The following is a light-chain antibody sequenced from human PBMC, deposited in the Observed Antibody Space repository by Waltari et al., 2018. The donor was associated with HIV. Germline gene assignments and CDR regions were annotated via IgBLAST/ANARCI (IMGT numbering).Light chain of an antibody. CDR1: SSDIGSLDY. CDR2: DVT. V-gene: IGLV2-14*03. J-gene: IGLJ2*01. CDR3: CSYSDSGTIL. Sequence: SALPQPASVSGSPGQSITISCLWASSDIGSLDYVSWYQHHPDKAPKLILYDVTYRPSGVSGRFSGSRSGSMASLTISGLQPEDEADYFCCSYSDSGTILFGGGTRVTVL.